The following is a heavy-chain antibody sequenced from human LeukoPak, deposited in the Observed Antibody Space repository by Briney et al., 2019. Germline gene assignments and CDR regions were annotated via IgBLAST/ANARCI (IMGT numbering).Heavy chain of an antibody. D-gene: IGHD3-16*01. Sequence: PGGSLRLSCAASGFTFSSAWMTWVRQAPGKGLEWVATIKDDGSDKYYVDSVKGRFTISRDNAKESLWLQMNSLRVEDTAMYYCADLGSRDWGQGTLVTVSS. V-gene: IGHV3-7*01. CDR1: GFTFSSAW. CDR2: IKDDGSDK. CDR3: ADLGSRD. J-gene: IGHJ4*02.